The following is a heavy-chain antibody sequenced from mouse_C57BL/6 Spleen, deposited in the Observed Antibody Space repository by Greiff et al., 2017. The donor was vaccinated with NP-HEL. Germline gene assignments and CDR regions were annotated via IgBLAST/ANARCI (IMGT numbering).Heavy chain of an antibody. V-gene: IGHV1-47*01. D-gene: IGHD2-4*01. CDR1: GYTFTTYP. CDR2: FHPYNDDT. CDR3: ARRAYYDYDWFAY. Sequence: VKLMESGAELVKPGASVKMSCKASGYTFTTYPIEWMKQNHGKSLEWIGNFHPYNDDTKYNEKFKGKATLTVEKSSSTVYLELSRLTSDDSAVYYCARRAYYDYDWFAYWGQGTLVTVSA. J-gene: IGHJ3*01.